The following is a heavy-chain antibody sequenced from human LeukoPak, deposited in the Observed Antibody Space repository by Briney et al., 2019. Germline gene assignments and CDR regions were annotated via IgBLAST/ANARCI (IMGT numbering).Heavy chain of an antibody. CDR3: ARDTGSYCSSTSCYEVDY. CDR1: GFTFSSYA. J-gene: IGHJ4*02. D-gene: IGHD2-2*01. CDR2: ISYDGSNT. V-gene: IGHV3-30-3*01. Sequence: PGGSLRLSCAASGFTFSSYAMHWVRQAPGKGLEWVAVISYDGSNTYYADSVKGRFTISRDSSKNTLYLQMNSLRAEDTAVYYCARDTGSYCSSTSCYEVDYWGQGTLVTVSS.